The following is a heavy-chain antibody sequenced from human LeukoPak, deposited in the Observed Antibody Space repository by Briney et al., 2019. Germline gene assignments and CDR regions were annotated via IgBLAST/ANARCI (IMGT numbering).Heavy chain of an antibody. CDR1: GFTFSSYS. V-gene: IGHV3-21*01. J-gene: IGHJ4*02. D-gene: IGHD2-8*01. CDR3: ARDPRIYCTNGICRDDYFDN. CDR2: ISSTSIYK. Sequence: GGSLRLSCAASGFTFSSYSMNWVRQAPGKGLEWVSSISSTSIYKYYADSVKGRFTISRDNAKHSLFLQMNSLRAEDTAIYYCARDPRIYCTNGICRDDYFDNWGQGTLVTVSS.